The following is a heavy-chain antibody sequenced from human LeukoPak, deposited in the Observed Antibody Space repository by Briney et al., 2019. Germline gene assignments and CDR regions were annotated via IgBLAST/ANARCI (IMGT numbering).Heavy chain of an antibody. J-gene: IGHJ4*02. V-gene: IGHV3-23*01. CDR3: AKPEGSGPDY. Sequence: SGGSLRLSCAASGFSFSSYAMSWVRQAPGKGLEWVSAISGSGGSTYYADSVKGRFTISRDNSKNTLYLQMNSLRAEDTAVYYCAKPEGSGPDYWGQGTLVTVSS. CDR1: GFSFSSYA. CDR2: ISGSGGST. D-gene: IGHD2-15*01.